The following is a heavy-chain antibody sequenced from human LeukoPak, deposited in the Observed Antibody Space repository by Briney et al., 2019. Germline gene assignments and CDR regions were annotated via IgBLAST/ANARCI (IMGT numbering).Heavy chain of an antibody. J-gene: IGHJ4*02. V-gene: IGHV4-38-2*02. D-gene: IGHD6-13*01. CDR2: ISHSGST. CDR3: ARGSYSSSLYDY. Sequence: SETLSLTCTVSGYSISSGYYWGWIRQPPGKGLKWIGSISHSGSTYYNPSLKSRVTISVDTSKNQFSLKLSSLTAADTAVYYCARGSYSSSLYDYWGQGTLVTVSS. CDR1: GYSISSGYY.